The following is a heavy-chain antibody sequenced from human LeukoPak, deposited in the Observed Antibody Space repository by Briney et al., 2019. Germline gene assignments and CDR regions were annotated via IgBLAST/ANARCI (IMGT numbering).Heavy chain of an antibody. CDR1: GFTFSDYY. CDR2: TGSNGVST. D-gene: IGHD1-14*01. J-gene: IGHJ4*02. V-gene: IGHV3-11*04. Sequence: TGGSLRLSCAGSGFTFSDYYMTWIRQAPGQGLEWISYTGSNGVSTYYADSVKGRFTISRDNAKNTLFLQMDSLRAEDTALYYCARDRPDGRTSFDYWGLGTLVTVSS. CDR3: ARDRPDGRTSFDY.